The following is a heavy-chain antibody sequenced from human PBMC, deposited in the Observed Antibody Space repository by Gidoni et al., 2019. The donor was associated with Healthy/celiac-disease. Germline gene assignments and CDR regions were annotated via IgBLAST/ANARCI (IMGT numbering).Heavy chain of an antibody. D-gene: IGHD2-8*02. Sequence: SGGTFSSYAISWVRQAPGQGLEWMGGIIPIFGTANYAQKFQGRVTITADESTSTAYMELSSLRSEDTAVYYCARDLVSGYCDLWGRGTLVTVSS. CDR3: ARDLVSGYCDL. V-gene: IGHV1-69*01. J-gene: IGHJ2*01. CDR1: GGTFSSYA. CDR2: IIPIFGTA.